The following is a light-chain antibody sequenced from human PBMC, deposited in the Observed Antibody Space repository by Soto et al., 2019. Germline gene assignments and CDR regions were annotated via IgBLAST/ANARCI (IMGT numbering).Light chain of an antibody. Sequence: DIQMTQSPSSLSAAVGDRVTITCRESQGIRTDLVWYQQKPGKAPTRLIYAASSLQSGVPSRCSGSGSGTEFTRTISSLQPEDFATYYWLQHNSYPLTFGGGTKVEIK. CDR1: QGIRTD. CDR2: AAS. V-gene: IGKV1-17*01. J-gene: IGKJ4*01. CDR3: LQHNSYPLT.